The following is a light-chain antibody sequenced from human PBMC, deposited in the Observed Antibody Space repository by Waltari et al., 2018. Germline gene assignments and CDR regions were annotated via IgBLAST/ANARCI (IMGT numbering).Light chain of an antibody. J-gene: IGKJ1*01. CDR2: KAS. Sequence: DIQFTQSPSTLSASVGDRVTITCRASQDIGTWLAWYQQKPGKAPKLLLYKASRLQSGVPSRFSGRGSGTEFTLTISSLQPEDFATFYCQQFDTYPWTFGQGTKVDIK. CDR1: QDIGTW. V-gene: IGKV1-5*03. CDR3: QQFDTYPWT.